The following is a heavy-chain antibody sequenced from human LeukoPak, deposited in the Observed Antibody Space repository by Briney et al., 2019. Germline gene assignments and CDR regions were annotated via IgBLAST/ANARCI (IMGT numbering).Heavy chain of an antibody. CDR3: AKGGLRLGELS. J-gene: IGHJ4*02. V-gene: IGHV3-23*01. Sequence: PGGSLRLSCEASGFTFSSYGMHWVRQAPGKGLEWVSAISGSGGSTYYADSVKGRFTISRDNPKNPLYLQMNSLRAEDTAVYYCAKGGLRLGELSWGQGTLVTVSS. CDR1: GFTFSSYG. D-gene: IGHD3-16*02. CDR2: ISGSGGST.